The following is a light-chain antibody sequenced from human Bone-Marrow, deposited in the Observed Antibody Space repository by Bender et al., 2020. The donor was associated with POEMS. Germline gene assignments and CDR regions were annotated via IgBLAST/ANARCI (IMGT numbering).Light chain of an antibody. J-gene: IGLJ2*01. CDR3: CSFRIGSTLV. V-gene: IGLV2-23*01. CDR2: EGS. CDR1: SSDVGSYDL. Sequence: QSALTQPASVSASPGQSITISCTGTSSDVGSYDLVSWYQQHPGKAPKLIIYEGSKRPSGVSNRFSGSKSDNTASLTISGLQAEDEADYYCCSFRIGSTLVFGGGTKVTVL.